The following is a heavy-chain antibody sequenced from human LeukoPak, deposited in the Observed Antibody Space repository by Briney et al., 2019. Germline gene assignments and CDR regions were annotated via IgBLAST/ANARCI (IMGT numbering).Heavy chain of an antibody. CDR1: GGSISSGSYY. CDR3: ARGRGYSYGYLSWFDP. D-gene: IGHD5-18*01. CDR2: IYTSGST. J-gene: IGHJ5*02. V-gene: IGHV4-61*02. Sequence: SETLSLTCTVSGGSISSGSYYWSWIRQPAGKGLEWMGRIYTSGSTNYNPSLKSRVTISVDTSKNQFSLKLSSVTAADTAVYYCARGRGYSYGYLSWFDPWGQGTLVTVSS.